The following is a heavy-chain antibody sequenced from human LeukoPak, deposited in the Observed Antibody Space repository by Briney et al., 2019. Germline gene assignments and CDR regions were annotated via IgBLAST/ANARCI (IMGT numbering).Heavy chain of an antibody. V-gene: IGHV5-51*01. J-gene: IGHJ3*02. D-gene: IGHD2-21*02. Sequence: GESLKISCKGSGYSFTSYWIGWVRQMPGKGLEWMGIIYPGDSDTRYSPSFQGQVTISADKSISTAYLQWSSLKASDTAMYYCARQAYCSDCYSSVYVFDIWGQGTMVTVSS. CDR1: GYSFTSYW. CDR3: ARQAYCSDCYSSVYVFDI. CDR2: IYPGDSDT.